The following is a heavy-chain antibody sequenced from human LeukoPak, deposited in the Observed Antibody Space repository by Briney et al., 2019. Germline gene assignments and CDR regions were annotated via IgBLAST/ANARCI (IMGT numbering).Heavy chain of an antibody. J-gene: IGHJ4*02. CDR2: IYYSGST. CDR3: ARLGSTGYYDSSGSRRAALDY. CDR1: GGSISSRSYY. V-gene: IGHV4-39*01. Sequence: SETLSLTCTVSGGSISSRSYYWGWIRQPPGKGLEWIGSIYYSGSTYYNPSLKSRVTISVDTSKNQFSLKLSSVTAADTAVYYCARLGSTGYYDSSGSRRAALDYWGQGTLVTVSS. D-gene: IGHD3-22*01.